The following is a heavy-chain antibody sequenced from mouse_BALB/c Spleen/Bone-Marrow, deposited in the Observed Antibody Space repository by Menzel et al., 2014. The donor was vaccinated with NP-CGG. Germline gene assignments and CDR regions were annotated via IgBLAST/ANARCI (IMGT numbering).Heavy chain of an antibody. CDR1: GFTFSSYS. D-gene: IGHD2-14*01. Sequence: EVKLMESGGGLVQPGGSLKLSCTASGFTFSSYSMSWVRPTPEKRLGWVAYISNGGGSTYYPDAVKGRFTISRDNAKNTLYLQMNSLKSEDTAMYYCTRHGEVRRFYYAFDYWGQGTSVTVSS. V-gene: IGHV5-12-2*01. CDR2: ISNGGGST. CDR3: TRHGEVRRFYYAFDY. J-gene: IGHJ4*01.